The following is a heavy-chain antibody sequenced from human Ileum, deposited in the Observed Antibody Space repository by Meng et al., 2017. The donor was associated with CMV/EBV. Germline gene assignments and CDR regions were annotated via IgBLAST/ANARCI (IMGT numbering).Heavy chain of an antibody. CDR2: IYYSGST. Sequence: SSYYWGWIRQPPGKGLEWIGSIYYSGSTYYNPSLKSRVTISVDTSKNQFSLKLSSVTAADTAVYYCARGQSRYCSGGSCYADWLDPWGQGTLVTVSS. V-gene: IGHV4-39*07. CDR3: ARGQSRYCSGGSCYADWLDP. CDR1: SSYY. D-gene: IGHD2-15*01. J-gene: IGHJ5*02.